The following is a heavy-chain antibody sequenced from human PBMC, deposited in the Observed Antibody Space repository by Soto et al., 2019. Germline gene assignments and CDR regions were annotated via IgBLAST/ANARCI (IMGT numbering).Heavy chain of an antibody. Sequence: SETLSLTCTVASGSISSYYWSWLRQPPWKGLECIGYVYYSGTTNYNSSLKSRVTISIDPSKNQFSLKLSSVTAADTAVYYCASRRRGIAARPASQRYNWFDPWGQGTLVTVSS. D-gene: IGHD6-6*01. J-gene: IGHJ5*02. CDR2: VYYSGTT. CDR3: ASRRRGIAARPASQRYNWFDP. V-gene: IGHV4-59*12. CDR1: SGSISSYY.